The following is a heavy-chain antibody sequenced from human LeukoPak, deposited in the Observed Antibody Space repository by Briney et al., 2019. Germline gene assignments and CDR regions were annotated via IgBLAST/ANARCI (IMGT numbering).Heavy chain of an antibody. D-gene: IGHD3-3*01. V-gene: IGHV1-2*02. CDR3: ARERELDFWSGQGWYDAFDI. CDR2: INPNSGGT. J-gene: IGHJ3*02. CDR1: GYTFTGYY. Sequence: GASVKVSCKASGYTFTGYYMHWVRQAPGQGLEWMGWINPNSGGTNYAQKFQGRVTMTRDTSISTAYMELSRLRSDDTAVYYCARERELDFWSGQGWYDAFDIWGQGTMVTVSS.